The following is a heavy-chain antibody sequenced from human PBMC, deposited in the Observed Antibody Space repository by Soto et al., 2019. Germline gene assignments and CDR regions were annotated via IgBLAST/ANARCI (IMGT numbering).Heavy chain of an antibody. Sequence: TLSLTCAVSGGSISSSNWWSWVRQPPGKGLEWIGEIYHSGSTNYNPSLKSRVTISVDKSKNQFSLKLSSVTAADTAVYYCARDKWFGETHYYYGMDVWGQGTTVTVSS. CDR2: IYHSGST. D-gene: IGHD3-10*01. CDR3: ARDKWFGETHYYYGMDV. V-gene: IGHV4-4*02. J-gene: IGHJ6*02. CDR1: GGSISSSNW.